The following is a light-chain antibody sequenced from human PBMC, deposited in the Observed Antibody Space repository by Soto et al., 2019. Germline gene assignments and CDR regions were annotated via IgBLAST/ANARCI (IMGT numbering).Light chain of an antibody. CDR2: GAS. V-gene: IGKV3-20*01. J-gene: IGKJ2*01. CDR1: QSVSSTY. Sequence: EIVLTQSPGTLSLSPGERATLSCRASQSVSSTYIAWYQQNPGQAPRLLIYGASSRATGIPDRFSGSGSGTDFTLTISRLEPEDFAVYFRQQYGRSPPFTFGQGTK. CDR3: QQYGRSPPFT.